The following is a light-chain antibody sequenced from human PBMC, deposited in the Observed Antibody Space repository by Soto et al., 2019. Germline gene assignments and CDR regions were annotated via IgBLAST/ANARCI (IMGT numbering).Light chain of an antibody. CDR3: QQYGNPPSYS. CDR2: GAS. Sequence: EIVLTRTPGTLSLSPGERATLSCRASQSVSRSLLAWYQQKPGQAPRLLIYGASTRATGIADRFSGSGSGTDFTLTISRLEPEDFAVYYCQQYGNPPSYSFGQGTKLEI. CDR1: QSVSRSL. J-gene: IGKJ2*03. V-gene: IGKV3-20*01.